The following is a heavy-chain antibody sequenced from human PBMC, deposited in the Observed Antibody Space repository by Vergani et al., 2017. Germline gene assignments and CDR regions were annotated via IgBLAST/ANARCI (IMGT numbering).Heavy chain of an antibody. CDR1: GFTFSSYA. J-gene: IGHJ4*02. V-gene: IGHV3-23*01. CDR3: AKADIVVVVAANYFDY. Sequence: EVQLLESGGGLVQPGGSLRLSCAASGFTFSSYAMSWVRQAPGKGLEWVSAISGSGCSTYYADSVKGRFTISRDNSKNTLYLQMNSLRAEDTAVYYCAKADIVVVVAANYFDYWGQGTLVTVSS. D-gene: IGHD2-15*01. CDR2: ISGSGCST.